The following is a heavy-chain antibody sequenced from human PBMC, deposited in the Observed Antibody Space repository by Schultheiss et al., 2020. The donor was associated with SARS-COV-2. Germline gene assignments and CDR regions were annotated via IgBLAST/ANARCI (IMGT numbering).Heavy chain of an antibody. CDR2: MYYSGST. D-gene: IGHD2-21*01. V-gene: IGHV4-59*12. CDR3: ARGVLSGKRSVVVIAIRRGWFDP. CDR1: GFTFSSYW. J-gene: IGHJ5*02. Sequence: GSLRLSCAASGFTFSSYWMSWIRQPPGKGLEWIGYMYYSGSTNYNPSLKSRVTISVDTSKNQFSLKLSSVTAADTAVYYCARGVLSGKRSVVVIAIRRGWFDPWGQGTLVTVSS.